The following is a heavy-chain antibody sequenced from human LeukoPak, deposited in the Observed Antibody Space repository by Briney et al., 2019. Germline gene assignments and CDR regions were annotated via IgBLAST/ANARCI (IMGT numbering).Heavy chain of an antibody. V-gene: IGHV4-30-4*01. CDR1: GGSISSGDYY. Sequence: SQTLSLTCTVSGGSISSGDYYWNWIRQPPGKGLEWIGYIYYSGSTFYDPSLKSRVTISLDTPKNQVFLKLTSVTAADTAVYYCASSYGMDVWGQGTTVTVSS. J-gene: IGHJ6*02. CDR2: IYYSGST. CDR3: ASSYGMDV.